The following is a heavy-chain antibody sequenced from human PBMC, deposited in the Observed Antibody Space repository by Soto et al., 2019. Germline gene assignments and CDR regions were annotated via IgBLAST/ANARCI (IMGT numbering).Heavy chain of an antibody. CDR2: MYSGGSA. D-gene: IGHD3-10*01. Sequence: EVQLVESGGGLIQPGGSLRLSCAVSGFSVSSTYMSWVRQAPGKGLEWVSVMYSGGSAYYADSVKGRLSISRENSKNTLSLQMNSLRAEDTAVYYCARVMMVRGVVFEYWGRGTLVTVSS. J-gene: IGHJ4*02. V-gene: IGHV3-53*01. CDR1: GFSVSSTY. CDR3: ARVMMVRGVVFEY.